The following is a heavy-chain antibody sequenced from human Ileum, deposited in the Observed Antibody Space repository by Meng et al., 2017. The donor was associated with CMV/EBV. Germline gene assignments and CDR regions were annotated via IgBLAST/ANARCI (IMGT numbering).Heavy chain of an antibody. V-gene: IGHV3-7*01. J-gene: IGHJ4*02. Sequence: GGSLRLSCAASGFTFNSYWMSWVRQAPGKGLEWVANIKEDDSEIYYMGSVKGRFTISRDNAKNSLYLQMSSLRAEDTAVYYCASNDILTGFDYWGQGTRVTVSS. D-gene: IGHD3-9*01. CDR3: ASNDILTGFDY. CDR1: GFTFNSYW. CDR2: IKEDDSEI.